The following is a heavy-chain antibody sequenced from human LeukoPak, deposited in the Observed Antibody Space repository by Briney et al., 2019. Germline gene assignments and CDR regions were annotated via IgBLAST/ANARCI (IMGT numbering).Heavy chain of an antibody. CDR1: GFTFNTYS. J-gene: IGHJ6*03. CDR3: ARDKRGSSSWENYYYYYMDV. V-gene: IGHV3-21*04. Sequence: GGSLRLSCAASGFTFNTYSMNWVRQAPGKGLEWVSSISSGSSYIYYADSVKGRFTISRDNAKNTLYLQMNSLRAEDTAVYYCARDKRGSSSWENYYYYYMDVWGKGTTVTISS. D-gene: IGHD6-13*01. CDR2: ISSGSSYI.